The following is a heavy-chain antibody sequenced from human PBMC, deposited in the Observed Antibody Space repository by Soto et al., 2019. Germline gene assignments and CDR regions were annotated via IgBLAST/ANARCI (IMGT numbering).Heavy chain of an antibody. CDR3: ARDPAP. CDR2: IYNSGST. CDR1: GGSISSGGYY. Sequence: QVQLQESGPGLVKASQTLSLTCTVSGGSISSGGYYWSSIRQHPGKGLEWIAYIYNSGSTYYNPSLKSRVTITADTSKNQFSLKLISVTAAETAVYYCARDPAPWGQGTLVTVSS. V-gene: IGHV4-31*03. J-gene: IGHJ5*02.